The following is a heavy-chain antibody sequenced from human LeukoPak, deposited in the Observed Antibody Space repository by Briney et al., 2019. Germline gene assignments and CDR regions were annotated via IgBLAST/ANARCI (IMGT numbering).Heavy chain of an antibody. CDR1: GGSISSYY. D-gene: IGHD6-19*01. CDR3: ARLNPKYSSGWRYFDY. J-gene: IGHJ4*02. Sequence: PSETLSLTCTVSGGSISSYYWSWIRQPPGKGLEWIGYIYYSGSTNYNPSLKSRVTISVDTSKNQFSLKQSSVTAADTAVYYCARLNPKYSSGWRYFDYWGQGTLVTVSS. V-gene: IGHV4-59*08. CDR2: IYYSGST.